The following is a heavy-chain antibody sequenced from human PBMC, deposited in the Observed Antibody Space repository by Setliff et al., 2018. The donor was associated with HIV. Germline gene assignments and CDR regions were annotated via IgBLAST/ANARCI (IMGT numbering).Heavy chain of an antibody. D-gene: IGHD3-10*01. J-gene: IGHJ3*02. V-gene: IGHV3-23*01. CDR1: GFNFNSYA. Sequence: GGSLRLSCAASGFNFNSYAMGWVRQAPGKGLEWVSTVGAVGSPTHYAESVRGRFTISKDNSKSTLSLQMNSLREEDTAVYFCAKVFAFGIDGFDIWGQGTMVTVSS. CDR3: AKVFAFGIDGFDI. CDR2: VGAVGSPT.